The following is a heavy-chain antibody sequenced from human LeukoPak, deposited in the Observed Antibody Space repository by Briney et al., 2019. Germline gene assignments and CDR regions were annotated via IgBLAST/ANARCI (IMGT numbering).Heavy chain of an antibody. V-gene: IGHV4-4*07. J-gene: IGHJ3*02. D-gene: IGHD2-2*01. Sequence: PSETLSLTCTVSGGSISSYYWSWIRQPAGKGLEWIGRIYTSGSTNYNPSLKSRVTMSVDTSKNQFSLKLSSVTAADTAVYYCARDRVVPAARGWAFDIWGQGTMVTVSS. CDR3: ARDRVVPAARGWAFDI. CDR2: IYTSGST. CDR1: GGSISSYY.